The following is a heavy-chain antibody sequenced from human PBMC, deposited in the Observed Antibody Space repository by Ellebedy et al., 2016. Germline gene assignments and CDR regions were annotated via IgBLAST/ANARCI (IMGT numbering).Heavy chain of an antibody. Sequence: GGSLRLSCAASGFNFDPYSFNWIRQAPGKGLEWVSYINARSQRIYYSDSVKGRFIISRDDAKNSVYMQMNSLRSEDTAMYYCARSVDGHFDYWGQGTLVTVS. D-gene: IGHD6-19*01. CDR2: INARSQRI. CDR3: ARSVDGHFDY. J-gene: IGHJ4*02. CDR1: GFNFDPYS. V-gene: IGHV3-48*04.